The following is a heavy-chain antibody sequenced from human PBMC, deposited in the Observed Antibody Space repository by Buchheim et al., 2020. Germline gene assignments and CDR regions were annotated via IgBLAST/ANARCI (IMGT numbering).Heavy chain of an antibody. CDR2: ISSGSSYM. Sequence: EVQLVESGGGLVKPGGSLRLSCAASGFTFSKYSMNWVRQAPGKGLEWVSSISSGSSYMYYADSVKGRITISRDNAKSSLYLQFNSLRAEDTAVYYCAKSDCSSPSCYTSDYWGQGTL. CDR1: GFTFSKYS. V-gene: IGHV3-21*04. J-gene: IGHJ4*02. CDR3: AKSDCSSPSCYTSDY. D-gene: IGHD2-2*02.